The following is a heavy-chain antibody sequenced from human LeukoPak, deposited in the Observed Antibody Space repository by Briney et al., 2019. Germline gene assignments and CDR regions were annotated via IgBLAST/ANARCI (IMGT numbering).Heavy chain of an antibody. Sequence: GGSLRLSCAASGFTFSGSTIHWVRQASGKGLEWVGRIRSKPNSYATTYAASLKGRFIISRDDSKNTVYLQMSSLEIEDTAVYYCTGQAGLVAAENWFDPWGQGTLVTVSS. CDR1: GFTFSGST. CDR3: TGQAGLVAAENWFDP. J-gene: IGHJ5*02. D-gene: IGHD2-15*01. V-gene: IGHV3-73*01. CDR2: IRSKPNSYAT.